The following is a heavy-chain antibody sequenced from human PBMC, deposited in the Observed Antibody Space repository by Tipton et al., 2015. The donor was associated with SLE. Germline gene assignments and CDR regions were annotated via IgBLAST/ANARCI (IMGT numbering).Heavy chain of an antibody. CDR1: GFTFSSYG. D-gene: IGHD3-3*01. J-gene: IGHJ4*02. V-gene: IGHV3-30*02. CDR2: IRYDGSNK. Sequence: GSLRLSCAASGFTFSSYGMHWVRQAPGKGLEWVAFIRYDGSNKYYADSVKGRFTISRDNSKNTLYLQMNSLRAEDTAVYYCAKGPQLRFLEWLSKDFDYWGQGTLVTVSS. CDR3: AKGPQLRFLEWLSKDFDY.